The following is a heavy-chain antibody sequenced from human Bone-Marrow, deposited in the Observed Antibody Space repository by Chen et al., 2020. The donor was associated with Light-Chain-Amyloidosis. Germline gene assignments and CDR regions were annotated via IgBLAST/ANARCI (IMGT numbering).Heavy chain of an antibody. CDR3: ARRRDGYNFDY. CDR2: IYPDDSDA. CDR1: GYTFPNYW. D-gene: IGHD5-12*01. Sequence: VQQEQSGPEVKKPGESLKISCMGSGYTFPNYWIGWVRQMPGKGLEWMGVIYPDDSDARYSPSFEGQVTISADKSITTAYLQWRSLKASDTAMYYCARRRDGYNFDYWGQGTLVTVSS. V-gene: IGHV5-51*01. J-gene: IGHJ4*02.